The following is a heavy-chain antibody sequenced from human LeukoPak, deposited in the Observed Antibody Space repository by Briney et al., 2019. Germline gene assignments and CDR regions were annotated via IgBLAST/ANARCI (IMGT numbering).Heavy chain of an antibody. V-gene: IGHV3-74*01. CDR3: ARGGPIYCSGDSCYPGDY. Sequence: GGSPRLSCAASGNYWMHWVRQAPGKGLVWVSHINSDGSWTSYADSVKGRFTISKDNAKNTVYLQMNSLRAEDTAVYYCARGGPIYCSGDSCYPGDYWGQGTLVTVSS. J-gene: IGHJ4*02. CDR2: INSDGSWT. CDR1: GNYW. D-gene: IGHD2-15*01.